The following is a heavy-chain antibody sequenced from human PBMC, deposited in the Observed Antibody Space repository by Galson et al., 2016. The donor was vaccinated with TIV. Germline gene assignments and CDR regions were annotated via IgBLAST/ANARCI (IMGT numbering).Heavy chain of an antibody. V-gene: IGHV4-61*02. Sequence: TLSLTCTVSGGSINSDGYRWSWIRQSAGKEPEWIGRIYSSGSTNYNPSLWSRVTISLDVSRNQFSLKLSSVTAADTALYYCARRVVGKGYEYWGQGILVTVSS. CDR3: ARRVVGKGYEY. D-gene: IGHD4-23*01. CDR1: GGSINSDGYR. CDR2: IYSSGST. J-gene: IGHJ4*02.